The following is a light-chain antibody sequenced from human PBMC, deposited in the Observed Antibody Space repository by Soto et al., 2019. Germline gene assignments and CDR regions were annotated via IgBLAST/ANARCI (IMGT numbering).Light chain of an antibody. CDR1: QSVSTK. CDR2: GAS. Sequence: VMTQSLATLSVYPGERATLSCRASQSVSTKLAWYQQKPGQAPRLLIYGASTRATGIAARFSGSGSGTEFTLTISSLQSEDFAIYYCQQYDNWLTFGGGTKVDIK. V-gene: IGKV3-15*01. J-gene: IGKJ4*01. CDR3: QQYDNWLT.